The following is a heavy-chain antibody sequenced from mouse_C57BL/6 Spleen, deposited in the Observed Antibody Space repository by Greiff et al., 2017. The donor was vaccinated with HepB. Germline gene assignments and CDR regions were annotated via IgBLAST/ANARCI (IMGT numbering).Heavy chain of an antibody. Sequence: EVQGVESGGGLVQPGGSLKLSCAASGFTFSDYYMYWVRQTPEKRLEWVAYISNGGGSTYYPDTVKGRFTISRDNAKNTLYLQMSRLKSEDTAMYYCARHKDRDYAMDYWGQGTSVTVSS. J-gene: IGHJ4*01. V-gene: IGHV5-12*01. CDR2: ISNGGGST. CDR3: ARHKDRDYAMDY. CDR1: GFTFSDYY. D-gene: IGHD2-14*01.